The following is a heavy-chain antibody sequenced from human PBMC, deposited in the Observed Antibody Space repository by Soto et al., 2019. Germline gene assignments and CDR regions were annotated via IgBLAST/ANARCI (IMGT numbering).Heavy chain of an antibody. CDR2: ISYDGSNK. CDR3: AREGLVLPAAMRGWFDP. Sequence: QVQLVESGGGVVQPGRSLRLSCAASGFTFSSYAMHWVRQAPGKGLEWVAVISYDGSNKYYADSVKGRFTISRDNSKNTLYLQMNSLRAEDTAVYYCAREGLVLPAAMRGWFDPWGQGTLVTVSS. CDR1: GFTFSSYA. D-gene: IGHD2-2*01. V-gene: IGHV3-30-3*01. J-gene: IGHJ5*02.